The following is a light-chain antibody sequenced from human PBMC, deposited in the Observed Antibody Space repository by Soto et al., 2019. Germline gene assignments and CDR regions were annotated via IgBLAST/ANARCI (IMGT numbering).Light chain of an antibody. CDR3: QQYNSYWG. CDR2: KAS. V-gene: IGKV1-5*03. J-gene: IGKJ1*01. Sequence: DIQMTQSPSTLSASVGDRVTITCRASQSISSWLAWYQQKPGKAPKLLIYKASSLESGVPSRFSGSGSGTEFTLTISSLQPDDFATDYCQQYNSYWGFGQGTKVEIK. CDR1: QSISSW.